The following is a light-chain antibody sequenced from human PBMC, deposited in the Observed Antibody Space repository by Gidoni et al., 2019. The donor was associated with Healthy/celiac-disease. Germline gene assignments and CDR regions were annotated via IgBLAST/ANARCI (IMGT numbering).Light chain of an antibody. Sequence: EIVMTQSPATLSVSPEERATLSCRASQSVSSNLAWYQQKPGQAPRLLIYGASTRATGIPARFSGSGSGTEFTLTISSLQSEDFAVYYCQQYNNWLAVTFXQXTRLEIK. V-gene: IGKV3-15*01. CDR2: GAS. CDR1: QSVSSN. CDR3: QQYNNWLAVT. J-gene: IGKJ5*01.